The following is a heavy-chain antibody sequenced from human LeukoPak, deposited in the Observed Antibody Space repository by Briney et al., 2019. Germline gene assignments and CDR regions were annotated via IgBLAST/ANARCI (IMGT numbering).Heavy chain of an antibody. CDR2: IIPILGIA. CDR1: GGTFSSYA. Sequence: ASVKVSCKASGGTFSSYAISWVRQAPGQGLEWMGRIIPILGIANYAQKFQGRVTITADKSTSTAYMELSSLRSEDTAVYYCASLRTYCSGGSCYDHPDYWGQGTLVTVSS. CDR3: ASLRTYCSGGSCYDHPDY. V-gene: IGHV1-69*04. D-gene: IGHD2-15*01. J-gene: IGHJ4*02.